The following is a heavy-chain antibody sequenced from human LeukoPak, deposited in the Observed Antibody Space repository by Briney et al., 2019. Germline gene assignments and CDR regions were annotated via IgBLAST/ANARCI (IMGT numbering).Heavy chain of an antibody. J-gene: IGHJ4*02. CDR2: ISASGVTT. CDR1: GFTFNTYA. D-gene: IGHD3-22*01. V-gene: IGHV3-23*01. Sequence: GGSLRLSCATSGFTFNTYAMSWVRQAPGKGLEWVSGISASGVTTHYADSVKGRFTISRDNSKNTLYLQMNSLRVEDTAVYYCAKGTAYYYDSSGYYYFDYWGQGTLVTVSS. CDR3: AKGTAYYYDSSGYYYFDY.